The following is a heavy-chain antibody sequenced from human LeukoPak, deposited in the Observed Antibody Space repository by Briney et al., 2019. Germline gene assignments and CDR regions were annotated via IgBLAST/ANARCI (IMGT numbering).Heavy chain of an antibody. CDR1: GYTFTSYG. CDR3: ARVVSSGWYFDY. CDR2: INPNSGGT. D-gene: IGHD6-19*01. V-gene: IGHV1-2*02. Sequence: ASVKVSCKASGYTFTSYGISWVRQAPGQGLEWMGWINPNSGGTNYAQKFQGRVTMTRDTSISTAYMELSRLRSDDTAVYYCARVVSSGWYFDYWGQGTLVTVSS. J-gene: IGHJ4*02.